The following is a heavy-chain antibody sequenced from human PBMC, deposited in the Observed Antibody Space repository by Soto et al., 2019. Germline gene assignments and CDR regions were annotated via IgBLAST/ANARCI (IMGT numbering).Heavy chain of an antibody. D-gene: IGHD4-4*01. CDR1: GFPFTNYW. J-gene: IGHJ4*02. CDR2: ISPDGSDV. Sequence: GGSLRLSCAASGFPFTNYWMNLVRQTPGKGLMWVSRISPDGSDVGYADSVEGRFTVSRDNAKNTLYLQMHSLRAEDTAMYYCACWGHIVPVDYSDFDRWGQGTLVTVSS. CDR3: ACWGHIVPVDYSDFDR. V-gene: IGHV3-74*01.